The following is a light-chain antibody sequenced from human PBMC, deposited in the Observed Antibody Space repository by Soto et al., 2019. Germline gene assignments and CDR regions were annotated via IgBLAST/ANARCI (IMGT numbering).Light chain of an antibody. Sequence: DIQMTQSPSSLSASVGDRVTITCRASQGISNYLAWYQQKPGKVPKLLIYAASTLQSGVPSRLSGSGSGTDFTLTISSLQPEDVATNYCQKYNSAPWTFGQGTKVEIK. CDR2: AAS. J-gene: IGKJ1*01. CDR3: QKYNSAPWT. V-gene: IGKV1-27*01. CDR1: QGISNY.